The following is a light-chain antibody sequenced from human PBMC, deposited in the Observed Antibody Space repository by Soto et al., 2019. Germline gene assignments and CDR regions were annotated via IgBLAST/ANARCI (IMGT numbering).Light chain of an antibody. Sequence: QSVLTQPPSASGTPRQRVTISCSGSSSNIGSYSVYWYQQLPGTASKLLIYENHRRPSGVPDRFSGSKSDTSASLTISGLRSGDEADYYCAAWDGSLTVVFGGGTKLTVL. V-gene: IGLV1-47*01. CDR2: ENH. J-gene: IGLJ3*02. CDR3: AAWDGSLTVV. CDR1: SSNIGSYS.